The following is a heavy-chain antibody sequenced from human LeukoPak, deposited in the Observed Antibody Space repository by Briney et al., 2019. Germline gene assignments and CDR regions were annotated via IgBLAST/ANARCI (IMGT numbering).Heavy chain of an antibody. CDR1: GFTFSSYA. Sequence: PGGSLRLSCAASGFTFSSYALTWVRQAPGKGLEWVSSVSESGGSTYYADSVKGRFTASKDSSKNTLYLQMNNLRADGTAVYYCARGSATGYFDYWGQGSLVTVSS. CDR2: VSESGGST. CDR3: ARGSATGYFDY. V-gene: IGHV3-23*01. J-gene: IGHJ4*02.